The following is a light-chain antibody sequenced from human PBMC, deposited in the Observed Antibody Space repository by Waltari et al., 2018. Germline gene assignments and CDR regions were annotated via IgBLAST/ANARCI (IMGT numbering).Light chain of an antibody. CDR2: KDT. Sequence: SYELTQPPSVSVSPGQTAKIPCPGDALPKQYPYWYQQKPGQAPLLVIYKDTERPSGIPERFSGSSSGTTVTLTISGVQAEDEADYYCLSAYSGGSQGVFGGGTKLTVL. CDR1: ALPKQY. CDR3: LSAYSGGSQGV. J-gene: IGLJ2*01. V-gene: IGLV3-25*03.